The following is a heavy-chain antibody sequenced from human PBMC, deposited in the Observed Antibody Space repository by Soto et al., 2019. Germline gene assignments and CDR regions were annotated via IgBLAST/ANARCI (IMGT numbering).Heavy chain of an antibody. D-gene: IGHD1-26*01. CDR3: GRGRSGQIVVFY. J-gene: IGHJ4*02. CDR1: GYTFTGHY. Sequence: GASVKVSCKASGYTFTGHYIHWVREAPEQGPEWMGEIGPESGATRYAEKFQGRLTMTRDTSITTVYMELKNLSPDDTAVYYCGRGRSGQIVVFYWGQGTPVTVSS. V-gene: IGHV1-2*02. CDR2: IGPESGAT.